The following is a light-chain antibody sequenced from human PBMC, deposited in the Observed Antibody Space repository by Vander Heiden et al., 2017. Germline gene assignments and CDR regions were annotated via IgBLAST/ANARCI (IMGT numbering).Light chain of an antibody. CDR3: LQLNSYPLT. V-gene: IGKV1-9*01. Sequence: DIQLTQSPSFLSASVGDRVTITCRASQGITSDLAWCQQKPGKAPKLLIYAASTLQSGVPSRFSGSGSGTEFTLTISSLQPEDFATYYCLQLNSYPLTFGGGTKV. CDR1: QGITSD. CDR2: AAS. J-gene: IGKJ4*01.